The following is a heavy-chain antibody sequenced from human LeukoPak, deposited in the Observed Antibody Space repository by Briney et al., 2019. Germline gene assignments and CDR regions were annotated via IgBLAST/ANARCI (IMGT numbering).Heavy chain of an antibody. CDR1: GGSFSGYY. Sequence: SETLSLTCAVYGGSFSGYYWSWIRQPPGKGLEWIGEINHSGSTNYNLSLKSRVTISVDTSKNQFSLKLSSVTAADTAVYYCARGPYGDPPDAFDIWGQGTMVTVSS. D-gene: IGHD4-17*01. CDR2: INHSGST. CDR3: ARGPYGDPPDAFDI. J-gene: IGHJ3*02. V-gene: IGHV4-34*01.